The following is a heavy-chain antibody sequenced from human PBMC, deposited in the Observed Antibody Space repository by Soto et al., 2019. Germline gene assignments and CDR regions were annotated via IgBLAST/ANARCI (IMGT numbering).Heavy chain of an antibody. J-gene: IGHJ5*02. CDR3: ARPSAATNCCDP. Sequence: AFTTASRGNLSRPVLEWVCQAAGPGLEQFGGIIPLFGTSNYAQKLQRRGTIPADEATSTAYLELSSLRSEDTAVYYWARPSAATNCCDPWGQGTHITDSS. D-gene: IGHD2-15*01. CDR2: IIPLFGTS. V-gene: IGHV1-69*01. CDR1: RGNLSRPV.